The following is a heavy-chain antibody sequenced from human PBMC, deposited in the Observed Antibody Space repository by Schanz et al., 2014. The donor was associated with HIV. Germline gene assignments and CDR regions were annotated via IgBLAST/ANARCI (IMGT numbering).Heavy chain of an antibody. D-gene: IGHD2-21*01. J-gene: IGHJ4*02. CDR3: TREGNYYGGSVPGH. CDR1: GFTFSNYA. Sequence: QVHLVESGGGVVQPGTSLRLSCAASGFTFSNYAIHWVRQAPGKGLEGVTLIWNDGTSKYYADSVKGRFTISRDNSNNGLFLHMPTLRAEDTATYYCTREGNYYGGSVPGHWGQGALVSVSS. CDR2: IWNDGTSK. V-gene: IGHV3-33*01.